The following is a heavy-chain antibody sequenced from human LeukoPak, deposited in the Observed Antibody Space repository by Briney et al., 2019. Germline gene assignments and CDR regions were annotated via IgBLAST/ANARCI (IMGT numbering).Heavy chain of an antibody. CDR2: IYYSGST. D-gene: IGHD3-22*01. CDR3: ARGMYYYGSSGYYGPAYYFDY. Sequence: KPSETLSLTCTVSGGSISSYYWSWIRQPPGKGPEWIGYIYYSGSTNYNPSLKSRVTISVDTSKNQFSLKLSSVTAADTAVYYCARGMYYYGSSGYYGPAYYFDYWGQGTLVTVSS. CDR1: GGSISSYY. V-gene: IGHV4-59*01. J-gene: IGHJ4*02.